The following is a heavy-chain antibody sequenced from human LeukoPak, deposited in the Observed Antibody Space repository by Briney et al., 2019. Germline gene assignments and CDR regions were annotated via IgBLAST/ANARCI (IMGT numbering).Heavy chain of an antibody. D-gene: IGHD3-3*01. CDR1: GFTFSSYA. CDR2: ISGSGGST. V-gene: IGHV3-23*01. J-gene: IGHJ4*02. Sequence: GGSLRLSCAASGFTFSSYAMYWVRQAPGKGLEWVSGISGSGGSTYFADSVKGRFTISRDNSKNTLYLQMNSLRAEDTAVYYCAKDDSPGKEWLEVIDYWGQGTLVTVSS. CDR3: AKDDSPGKEWLEVIDY.